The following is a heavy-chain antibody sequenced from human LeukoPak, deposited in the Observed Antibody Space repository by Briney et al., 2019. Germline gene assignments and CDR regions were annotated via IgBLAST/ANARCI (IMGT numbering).Heavy chain of an antibody. CDR1: DDSFSSVTDY. CDR2: GDYSGGT. V-gene: IGHV4-39*07. D-gene: IGHD6-19*01. CDR3: AGERGEEYSSGWYKRNYFDN. Sequence: SETLSLTCTVSDDSFSSVTDYWAWIRQPPGKGLEWIASGDYSGGTYYNPSLESRVAISADMSKNQFSLKLTSVTGADTAVYYCAGERGEEYSSGWYKRNYFDNWGQGIRVTVSS. J-gene: IGHJ4*02.